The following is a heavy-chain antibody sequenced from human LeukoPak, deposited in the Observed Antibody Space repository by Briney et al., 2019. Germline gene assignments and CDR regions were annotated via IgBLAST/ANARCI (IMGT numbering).Heavy chain of an antibody. CDR2: ISHDGTSQ. J-gene: IGHJ4*02. V-gene: IGHV3-30*03. CDR3: ARARGSYGGDY. CDR1: GFNFKNYA. D-gene: IGHD1-26*01. Sequence: GRSLRLSCGTSGFNFKNYAIDWIRQAPEKGLEWVAVISHDGTSQDYADNLKGRFTISRDNAKNSLYLQMNSLRAEDTAVYYCARARGSYGGDYWGQGTPVTVSS.